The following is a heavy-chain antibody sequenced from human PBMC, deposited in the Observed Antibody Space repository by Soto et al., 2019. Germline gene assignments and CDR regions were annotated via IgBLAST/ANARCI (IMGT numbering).Heavy chain of an antibody. Sequence: KSSETLSLTCAVYGGSFSGYYWSWIRQPPGKGLEWIGEINHSGSTNYNPSLKSRVTISVDTSKNQFSLKLSSVTAADTAVYYCARGRSSSGYGYYYYGMDVWGQGTTVTVSS. D-gene: IGHD3-22*01. CDR1: GGSFSGYY. CDR3: ARGRSSSGYGYYYYGMDV. CDR2: INHSGST. J-gene: IGHJ6*02. V-gene: IGHV4-34*01.